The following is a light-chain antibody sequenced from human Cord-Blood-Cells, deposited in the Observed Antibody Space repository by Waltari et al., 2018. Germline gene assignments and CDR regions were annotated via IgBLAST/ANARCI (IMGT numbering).Light chain of an antibody. CDR3: QQYYSYPYS. CDR1: QGISGY. Sequence: AIRMTQSPSSFSTSTGDRVTITCRASQGISGYLAWYQQKPGKAPKLLIYAASTLQSGVRSRFSGSGSGTDFTLTISCLQSEDFATYYCQQYYSYPYSFGQGTKLEIK. V-gene: IGKV1-8*01. CDR2: AAS. J-gene: IGKJ2*03.